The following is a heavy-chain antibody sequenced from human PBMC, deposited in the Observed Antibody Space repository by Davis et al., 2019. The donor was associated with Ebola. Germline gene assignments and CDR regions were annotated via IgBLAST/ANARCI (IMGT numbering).Heavy chain of an antibody. J-gene: IGHJ4*02. V-gene: IGHV3-23*01. Sequence: GESLKISCAASGFTFSSYAMSWVRQAPGKGLEWVSAISGSGGSTYYADSVKGRFTISRDNSKNTLYLQMNSLRAEDTAVYYCAKDGWWQIDYWGQGTLVTVSS. CDR1: GFTFSSYA. CDR3: AKDGWWQIDY. D-gene: IGHD2-15*01. CDR2: ISGSGGST.